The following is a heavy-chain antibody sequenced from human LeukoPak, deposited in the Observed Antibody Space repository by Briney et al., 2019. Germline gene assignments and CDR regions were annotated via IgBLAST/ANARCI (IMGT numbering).Heavy chain of an antibody. Sequence: SETLSLTCSVSGGSIISYYWSWIRQPPGKGLGWIGEINHSGSTNYNPSLKSRVTISVDTSKNQFSLKLSSVTAADTAVYYCARLPAVAGLYWYFDLWGRGTLVTVSS. V-gene: IGHV4-34*01. CDR3: ARLPAVAGLYWYFDL. CDR1: GGSIISYY. J-gene: IGHJ2*01. CDR2: INHSGST. D-gene: IGHD6-19*01.